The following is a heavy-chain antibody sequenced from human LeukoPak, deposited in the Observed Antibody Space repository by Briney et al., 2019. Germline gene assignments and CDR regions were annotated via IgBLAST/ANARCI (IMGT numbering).Heavy chain of an antibody. D-gene: IGHD1-7*01. J-gene: IGHJ6*03. CDR1: GGSLSSGDYY. CDR2: IYYSGST. CDR3: ARAPLYIWNSYYYMDV. Sequence: PSETLSLTCTVSGGSLSSGDYYWSWIRQPPGKGLEWIGYIYYSGSTYYNPFLKSRVTLSVDTSKNQFSLKLSSVTAADTAVYYCARAPLYIWNSYYYMDVWGKGTTVTVSS. V-gene: IGHV4-30-4*08.